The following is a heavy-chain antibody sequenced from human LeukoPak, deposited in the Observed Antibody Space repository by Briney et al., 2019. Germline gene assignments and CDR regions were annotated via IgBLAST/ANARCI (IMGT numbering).Heavy chain of an antibody. V-gene: IGHV3-74*03. D-gene: IGHD3-22*01. CDR1: GFTFSSYW. Sequence: PGGSLRLSCAASGFTFSSYWMHWVRQAPGKGLVWVSRINSDGSSTTYADSVKGRFTISRDNAKNTLYLQMNSLRAEDTAMYYCARQYSYDSSGYYPWDYWGLGTLVTVSS. CDR2: INSDGSST. CDR3: ARQYSYDSSGYYPWDY. J-gene: IGHJ4*02.